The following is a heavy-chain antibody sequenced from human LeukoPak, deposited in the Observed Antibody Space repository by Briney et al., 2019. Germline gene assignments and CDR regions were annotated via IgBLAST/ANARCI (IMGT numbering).Heavy chain of an antibody. Sequence: GGSLRLSCASSGFTFSSYSMNWVRQAPGKGLEWVSSISSSSAYIYYADSVMGRFTISRDNAKNSLYLQMNSLRAEDTSVYFCARTTVTPSWFDPWGQGTLVTVSS. V-gene: IGHV3-21*01. CDR3: ARTTVTPSWFDP. CDR1: GFTFSSYS. D-gene: IGHD4-17*01. CDR2: ISSSSAYI. J-gene: IGHJ5*02.